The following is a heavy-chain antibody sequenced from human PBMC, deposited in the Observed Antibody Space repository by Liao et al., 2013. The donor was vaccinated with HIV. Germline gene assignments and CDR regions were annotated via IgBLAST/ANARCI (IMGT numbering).Heavy chain of an antibody. J-gene: IGHJ4*02. Sequence: QVQLQESGPGLVKPSETLSLTCTVSGASITNNYWSWFRQPPGKGLEWVGYISFSGSTNYNPSLKSRITISLDTSKNHFSLNLNSVTAADTAIYYCARGYGAAAGDNWGQGILVTVSS. V-gene: IGHV4-59*01. CDR3: ARGYGAAAGDN. CDR2: ISFSGST. CDR1: GASITNNY. D-gene: IGHD6-13*01.